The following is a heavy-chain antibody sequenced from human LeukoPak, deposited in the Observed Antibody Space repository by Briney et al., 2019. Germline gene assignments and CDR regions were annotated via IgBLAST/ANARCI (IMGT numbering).Heavy chain of an antibody. CDR2: IHPGDSDT. J-gene: IGHJ4*02. Sequence: GESLKISCKGSGYSFTSYWIGWVRQMPGKGLEWMGIIHPGDSDTRYSPSFQGQVTISADKSISTAYLQWSSLQASDTAIYYCARRAIIQGTSALDFWGQGTVVTVSS. D-gene: IGHD3-3*01. V-gene: IGHV5-51*01. CDR3: ARRAIIQGTSALDF. CDR1: GYSFTSYW.